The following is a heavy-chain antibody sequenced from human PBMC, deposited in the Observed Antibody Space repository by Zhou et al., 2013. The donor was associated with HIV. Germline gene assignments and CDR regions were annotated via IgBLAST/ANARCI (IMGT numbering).Heavy chain of an antibody. CDR3: ARGGFWNGLLRDFYYYMDV. Sequence: EVQLVESGGGLVQPGGSLRLSCAASGFTFSSHDMHWVRQGTGEGLEWVSAIGTSGDTHYSVSVKGRFTISRENAKNSLYLQMNSLRAGDTAVYYCARGGFWNGLLRDFYYYMDVWGKGTTVTVSS. CDR2: IGTSGDT. V-gene: IGHV3-13*01. J-gene: IGHJ6*03. D-gene: IGHD3-3*01. CDR1: GFTFSSHD.